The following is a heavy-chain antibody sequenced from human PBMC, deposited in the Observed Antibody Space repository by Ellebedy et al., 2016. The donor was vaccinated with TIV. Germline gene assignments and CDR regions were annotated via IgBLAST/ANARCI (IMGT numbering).Heavy chain of an antibody. CDR3: ARGAMALS. D-gene: IGHD5-24*01. V-gene: IGHV1-18*01. CDR2: VTAYNRDT. J-gene: IGHJ5*02. CDR1: GYSFTSHG. Sequence: AASVKVSCKASGYSFTSHGISWVRQAPGQGLQWMGWVTAYNRDTYYAQNFQGRVTFTTDTSSSTACMELRSLIPDDTGVYYCARGAMALSWGQGTLVTVSS.